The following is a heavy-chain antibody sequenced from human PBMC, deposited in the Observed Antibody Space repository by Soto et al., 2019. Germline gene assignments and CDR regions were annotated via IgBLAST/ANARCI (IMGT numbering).Heavy chain of an antibody. V-gene: IGHV4-34*01. CDR1: GGSFSGYY. J-gene: IGHJ4*02. CDR3: ARGYSSSRGDFFY. Sequence: SETLSLTCAVYGGSFSGYYWSWIRQPPGKGLEWIGEINHSGSTNYNPSLKSRVTISVDTSKNQFSLKLSSVTAADTAVYYCARGYSSSRGDFFYWGQGTLVTVSS. CDR2: INHSGST. D-gene: IGHD6-13*01.